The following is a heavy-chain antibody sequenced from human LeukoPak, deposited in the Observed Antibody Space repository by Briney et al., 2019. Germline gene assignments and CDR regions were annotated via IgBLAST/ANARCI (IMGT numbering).Heavy chain of an antibody. CDR2: ISYDGSNK. V-gene: IGHV3-30*18. Sequence: GRSLRLSCAASGFTFSSYGMHWVRQAPGKGLEWVAVISYDGSNKYYADSVKGRFTISRDDSKNTLYLQMNSLRAEDTAAYYCAKDKINDYGDYGFQPSNAFDIWGQGTMVTVSS. CDR3: AKDKINDYGDYGFQPSNAFDI. CDR1: GFTFSSYG. J-gene: IGHJ3*02. D-gene: IGHD4-17*01.